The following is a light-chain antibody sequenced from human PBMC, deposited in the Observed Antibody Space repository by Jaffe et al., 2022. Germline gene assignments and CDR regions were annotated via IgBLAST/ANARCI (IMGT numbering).Light chain of an antibody. CDR3: CSYAGSSTHYV. Sequence: QSALTQPASVSGSPGQSITISCTGTSSDVGSYNLVSWYQQHPGKAPKFMIYEVSKRPSGVSNRFSGSKSGTTASLTISGLQAEDEADYYCCSYAGSSTHYVFGTGTKVTVL. V-gene: IGLV2-23*02. CDR2: EVS. CDR1: SSDVGSYNL. J-gene: IGLJ1*01.